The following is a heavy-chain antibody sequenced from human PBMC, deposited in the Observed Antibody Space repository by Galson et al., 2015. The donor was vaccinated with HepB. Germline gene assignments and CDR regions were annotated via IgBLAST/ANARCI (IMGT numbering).Heavy chain of an antibody. V-gene: IGHV3-64*01. Sequence: TPRPSCAASGFTFSSYAMHWARQAPWKGLEYVSAISSSGGSTYYANSVKGRFTISRDNSKNTLYLQMGSLRAEDMAVYYCARACTSCYGLGWYFQHWGQGTLVTVSS. D-gene: IGHD2-2*01. CDR3: ARACTSCYGLGWYFQH. CDR2: ISSSGGST. CDR1: GFTFSSYA. J-gene: IGHJ1*01.